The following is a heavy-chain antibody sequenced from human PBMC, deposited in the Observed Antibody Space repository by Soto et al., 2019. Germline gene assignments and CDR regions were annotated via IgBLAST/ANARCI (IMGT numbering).Heavy chain of an antibody. J-gene: IGHJ5*02. CDR1: GVSIKTYY. CDR2: IYTTVSA. CDR3: ARDDYYDSNNWFDP. D-gene: IGHD3-9*01. V-gene: IGHV4-4*07. Sequence: SATLSITCAVSGVSIKTYYWSWIRKPAGKGLEWIGRIYTTVSANHNPSLKSRVTMSVDTSKNQVSLKLTSVTAADAGVYYCARDDYYDSNNWFDPWGQGILVTVSS.